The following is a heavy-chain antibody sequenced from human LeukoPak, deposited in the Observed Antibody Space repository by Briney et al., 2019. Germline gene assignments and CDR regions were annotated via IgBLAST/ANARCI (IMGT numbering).Heavy chain of an antibody. V-gene: IGHV3-23*01. D-gene: IGHD3-3*01. CDR1: GFTFSSYA. CDR3: ASLTIFGVVIANDDAFDI. Sequence: GGSLRLSCAASGFTFSSYAMSWVRQAPGKGLEWVSTISGGGGSTYYPDSVKGRFTISRDNSKNTLYLQMNSLRAEDTAVYYCASLTIFGVVIANDDAFDIWGQGTMVTVSS. CDR2: ISGGGGST. J-gene: IGHJ3*02.